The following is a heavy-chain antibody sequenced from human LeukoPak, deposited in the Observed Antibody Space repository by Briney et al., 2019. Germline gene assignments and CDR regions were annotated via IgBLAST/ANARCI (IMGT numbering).Heavy chain of an antibody. CDR1: GGSFSGYY. J-gene: IGHJ6*03. V-gene: IGHV4-34*01. CDR3: ARGLLVELGGYGNYYYMDV. Sequence: PSETLSLTCAVYGGSFSGYYWSWIRQPPGKGLEWIGEINHSGSTNYNPSLKSRVTISVDTSKNQFSLKLSSVTAADTAVYYCARGLLVELGGYGNYYYMDVWGKGTTVTVSS. D-gene: IGHD5-12*01. CDR2: INHSGST.